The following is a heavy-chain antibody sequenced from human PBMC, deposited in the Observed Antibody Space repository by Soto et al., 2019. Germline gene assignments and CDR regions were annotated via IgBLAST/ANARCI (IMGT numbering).Heavy chain of an antibody. CDR1: GYTFSTYG. J-gene: IGHJ3*01. Sequence: QVQLVQSGAEMKKPGASVKVSCKASGYTFSTYGITWVRQAPGQGLDWMGWINPLKGDTNSEARLHDRVTMTTNTSTRTAYMELRSLRSDDPAVYYCARVKVPAAILGAFDLWGQGTLVTVSS. CDR2: INPLKGDT. CDR3: ARVKVPAAILGAFDL. V-gene: IGHV1-18*01. D-gene: IGHD2-2*01.